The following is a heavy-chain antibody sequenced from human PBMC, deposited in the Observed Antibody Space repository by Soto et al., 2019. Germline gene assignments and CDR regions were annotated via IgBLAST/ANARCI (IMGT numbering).Heavy chain of an antibody. CDR3: AKAGGHCSTTSCYPHWFDP. Sequence: HPGGSLRLSCTASGFTFSTYAMNWVRQAPGKGLEWVSAITSGGHSTYYADSVKGRFTTSRDNAKNTVYLQMNSLRDVDTAVYYCAKAGGHCSTTSCYPHWFDPWGQGALVTVSS. CDR1: GFTFSTYA. D-gene: IGHD2-2*01. CDR2: ITSGGHST. J-gene: IGHJ5*02. V-gene: IGHV3-23*01.